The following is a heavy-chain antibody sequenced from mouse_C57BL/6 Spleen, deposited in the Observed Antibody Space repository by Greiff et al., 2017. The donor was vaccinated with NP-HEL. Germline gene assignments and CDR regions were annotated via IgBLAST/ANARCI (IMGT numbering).Heavy chain of an antibody. V-gene: IGHV7-3*01. D-gene: IGHD2-4*01. CDR2: IRNKANGYTT. CDR3: ARSPNYDYDQGAWFAY. Sequence: EVQLVESGGGLVQPGGSLSLSCAASGFTFTDYYMSWVRQPPGKALEWLGFIRNKANGYTTEYSASVKGRFTISRDNSQSILYLQMNALRAEDSATYYCARSPNYDYDQGAWFAYWGQGTLVTVSA. J-gene: IGHJ3*01. CDR1: GFTFTDYY.